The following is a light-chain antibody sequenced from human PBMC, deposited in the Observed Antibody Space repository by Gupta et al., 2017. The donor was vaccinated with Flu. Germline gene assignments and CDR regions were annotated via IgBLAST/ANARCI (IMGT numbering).Light chain of an antibody. Sequence: GTSSNIRSNLSWYQQLPGTAPKLLIYDNNKRPSGIPDRFSGSKSGTSATLGITGLQTGDEADYYCGTWDSSLNVGVFGGGTKVTVL. CDR3: GTWDSSLNVGV. CDR2: DNN. J-gene: IGLJ3*02. CDR1: SSNIRSN. V-gene: IGLV1-51*01.